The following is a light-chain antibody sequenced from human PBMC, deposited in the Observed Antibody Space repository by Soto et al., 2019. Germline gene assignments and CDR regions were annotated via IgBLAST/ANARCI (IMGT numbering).Light chain of an antibody. CDR2: DAS. J-gene: IGKJ1*01. CDR3: QQTAHSPLT. Sequence: EIVLTQSPGTLSLSPGERATLSCRASQSVTNNYVAWYQQKPGQAPRLLIHDASSRATGIPDRFSGGGSGTDFTLTISRLEPDAFAVYFCQQTAHSPLTCGQGPRVDIK. CDR1: QSVTNNY. V-gene: IGKV3-20*01.